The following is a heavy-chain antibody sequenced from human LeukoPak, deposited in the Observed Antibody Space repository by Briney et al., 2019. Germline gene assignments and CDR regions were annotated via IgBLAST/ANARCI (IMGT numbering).Heavy chain of an antibody. Sequence: SVKVSCKASGGTFSSYAISWVRQAPGQGLEWMGGIIPIFGTPNYAQNFQGRVTITADTSTNTAYMELSSLRSGDTAVYYCAQGDTLYGSSAHAGYWGQGTLVTVSS. CDR2: IIPIFGTP. D-gene: IGHD6-13*01. CDR3: AQGDTLYGSSAHAGY. V-gene: IGHV1-69*06. CDR1: GGTFSSYA. J-gene: IGHJ4*02.